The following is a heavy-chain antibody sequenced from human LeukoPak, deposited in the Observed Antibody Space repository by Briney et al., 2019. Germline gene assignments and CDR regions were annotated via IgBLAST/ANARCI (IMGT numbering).Heavy chain of an antibody. CDR1: GESFSGYY. CDR2: INHSGST. D-gene: IGHD3-16*02. V-gene: IGHV4-34*01. J-gene: IGHJ4*02. CDR3: ARGHYDYVWGSYRYLGY. Sequence: PSETLSLTCAVYGESFSGYYWSWIRQPPGKGLEWIGEINHSGSTNYNPSLKSRVTISVDTSKNQFSLKLSSVTAADTAVYYCARGHYDYVWGSYRYLGYWGQGTLVTVSS.